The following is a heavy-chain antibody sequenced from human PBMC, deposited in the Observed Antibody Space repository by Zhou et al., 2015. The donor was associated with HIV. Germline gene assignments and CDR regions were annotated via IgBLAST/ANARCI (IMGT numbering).Heavy chain of an antibody. J-gene: IGHJ6*03. D-gene: IGHD2-2*01. CDR3: TRPRPRGYCSSTSCDYYYYMDV. Sequence: VQLVESGGGVVQPGRSLRLSCAASGFTFSNYGMHWVRQAPGKGLEWVGRIRSKANSYATAYAASVKGRFTISRDDSKNTAYLQMNSLKTEDTAVYYCTRPRPRGYCSSTSCDYYYYMDVWGKGTTVTVSS. CDR1: GFTFSNYG. V-gene: IGHV3-73*01. CDR2: IRSKANSYAT.